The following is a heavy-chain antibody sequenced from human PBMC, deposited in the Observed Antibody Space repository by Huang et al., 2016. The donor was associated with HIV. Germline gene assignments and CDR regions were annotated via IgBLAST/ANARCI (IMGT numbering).Heavy chain of an antibody. CDR2: ISASSGDT. D-gene: IGHD3-22*01. J-gene: IGHJ3*02. CDR3: ARDPKYHRIGYYRQRRGIDI. Sequence: QIQLMQSGPELKQPGASVKVSCKASGYTFTSYGVTWVRQAPGKGPGWMGWISASSGDTEYAQKFQGRVTLTTDTSTNIAYMELRSLRSDDTAKYYCARDPKYHRIGYYRQRRGIDIWGQGTMVIVSS. V-gene: IGHV1-18*01. CDR1: GYTFTSYG.